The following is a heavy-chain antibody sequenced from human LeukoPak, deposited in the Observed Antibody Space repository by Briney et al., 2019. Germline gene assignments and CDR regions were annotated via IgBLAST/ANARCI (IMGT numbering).Heavy chain of an antibody. J-gene: IGHJ2*01. V-gene: IGHV4-39*01. CDR2: IYYSGST. Sequence: SETLSLTCTVSGGSISSSSYYWGWIRQPPGKGLEWIGNIYYSGSTYYNPSLKSRVTISVDTSKNQFSLKLSSVTAADTAVYYCASPIGYCSSTSCYKGDFDLWGRGTLVTVSS. D-gene: IGHD2-2*02. CDR3: ASPIGYCSSTSCYKGDFDL. CDR1: GGSISSSSYY.